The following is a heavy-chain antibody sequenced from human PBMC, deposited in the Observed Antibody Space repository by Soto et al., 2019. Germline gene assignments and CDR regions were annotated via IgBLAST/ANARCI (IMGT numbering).Heavy chain of an antibody. D-gene: IGHD2-15*01. V-gene: IGHV1-18*01. CDR3: ARDCSGGSCYNRWFDP. CDR2: ISAYNGNT. Sequence: ASVKVSCKASGYTFTSYGISWVRHAPGQGLEWMGWISAYNGNTNYAQKLQGRVTMTTDTSTSTAYMELRSLRSDDTAVYYCARDCSGGSCYNRWFDPWGQGTLVTVSS. CDR1: GYTFTSYG. J-gene: IGHJ5*02.